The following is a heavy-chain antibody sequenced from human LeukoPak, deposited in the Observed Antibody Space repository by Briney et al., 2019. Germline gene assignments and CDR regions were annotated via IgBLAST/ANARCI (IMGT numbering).Heavy chain of an antibody. CDR3: ARAVRNSIWDNYYFDY. D-gene: IGHD1/OR15-1a*01. V-gene: IGHV4-34*01. CDR1: DGSFSGYY. J-gene: IGHJ4*02. Sequence: SETLSLTCAVYDGSFSGYYWSWIRQPPGKGLEWIGEINHSGSTNYNPSLKSRVTMSVDSSKNQFSLRLSSVTAADTAVYYCARAVRNSIWDNYYFDYWGQGTLVTVSS. CDR2: INHSGST.